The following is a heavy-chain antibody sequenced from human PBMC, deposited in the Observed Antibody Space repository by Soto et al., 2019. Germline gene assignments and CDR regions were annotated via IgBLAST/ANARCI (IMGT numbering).Heavy chain of an antibody. J-gene: IGHJ4*02. CDR2: ISSSSSYT. D-gene: IGHD3-16*01. V-gene: IGHV3-11*06. Sequence: GGSLRLSCAAPGFTFSDYYMSWIRQAPGKGREWVSYISSSSSYTNYADSVKGRFTISRDNAKNSLYLQMNSLRAEDTAVYYCASYKRFGRTAYYFDYWGQGTLVTVSS. CDR3: ASYKRFGRTAYYFDY. CDR1: GFTFSDYY.